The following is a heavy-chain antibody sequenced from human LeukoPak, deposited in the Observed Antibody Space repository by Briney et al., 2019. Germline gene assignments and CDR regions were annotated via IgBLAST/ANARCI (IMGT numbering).Heavy chain of an antibody. CDR3: ARDRDGNSDF. CDR1: GGSISSSSYY. V-gene: IGHV4-39*07. CDR2: IYYSGNT. D-gene: IGHD4-23*01. Sequence: SETLSLTCTVSGGSISSSSYYWGWIRQPPGKGLEWIGSIYYSGNTYYNPSLKSRVTMSVDTSKNQFSLKLSSVTAADTAVYYCARDRDGNSDFWGQGTLVTVSS. J-gene: IGHJ4*02.